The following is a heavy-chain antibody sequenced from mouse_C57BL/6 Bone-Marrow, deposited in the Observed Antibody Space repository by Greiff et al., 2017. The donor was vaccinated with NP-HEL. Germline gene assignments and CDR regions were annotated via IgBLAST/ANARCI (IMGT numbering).Heavy chain of an antibody. Sequence: EVQVVESGGDLVKPGGSLKLSCAASGFTFSSYGMSWVRQTPDKRLEWVATISSGGSYTYYPDRVKGRFTTSRDNTKNTLYLQMSSLKSEDTAMYYCARQERPLAYWGQGTLVTVSA. V-gene: IGHV5-6*01. CDR2: ISSGGSYT. CDR3: ARQERPLAY. J-gene: IGHJ3*01. CDR1: GFTFSSYG. D-gene: IGHD1-2*01.